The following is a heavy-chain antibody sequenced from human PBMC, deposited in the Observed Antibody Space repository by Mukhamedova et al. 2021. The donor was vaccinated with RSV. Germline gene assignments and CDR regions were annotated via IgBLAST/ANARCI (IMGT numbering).Heavy chain of an antibody. V-gene: IGHV1-8*01. D-gene: IGHD1-26*01. Sequence: PNSGNTGYAQKFQGRVTMTRNTSISTAYMELSSLRSVDTAVYYCARGGPAGYSGSYPVYFDYWGQGTLVTVSS. CDR3: ARGGPAGYSGSYPVYFDY. CDR2: PNSGNT. J-gene: IGHJ4*02.